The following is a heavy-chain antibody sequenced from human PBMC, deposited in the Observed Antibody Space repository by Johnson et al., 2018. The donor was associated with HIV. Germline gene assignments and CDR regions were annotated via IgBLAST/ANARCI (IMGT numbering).Heavy chain of an antibody. CDR3: TTAASSSWYGEDAFDI. Sequence: VQLVESGGGLVQPGGSLRLSCAASGFTFSNFWMSWVRQAPGKGLEWVANIKKDGSEKYYVDYVKGRLTISRDNSKNTLYLQMKSLKTEDTAVYYCTTAASSSWYGEDAFDIWGQGTMVTVSS. J-gene: IGHJ3*02. CDR2: IKKDGSEK. CDR1: GFTFSNFW. D-gene: IGHD6-13*01. V-gene: IGHV3-7*05.